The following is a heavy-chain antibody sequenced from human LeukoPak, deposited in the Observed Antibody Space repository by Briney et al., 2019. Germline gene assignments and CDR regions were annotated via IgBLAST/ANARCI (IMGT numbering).Heavy chain of an antibody. V-gene: IGHV3-49*04. CDR1: GFTFGEHA. D-gene: IGHD6-19*01. CDR2: ITSKAYGGTT. CDR3: TRRGGWYSDY. J-gene: IGHJ4*02. Sequence: GGSLRLSCTASGFTFGEHAMSWVRQAPGKGLEWVGFITSKAYGGTTEYAASVRGRFTISRDDSKSIAYQQMNSLKTEDTAVYYCTRRGGWYSDYWGQGTLVTVSS.